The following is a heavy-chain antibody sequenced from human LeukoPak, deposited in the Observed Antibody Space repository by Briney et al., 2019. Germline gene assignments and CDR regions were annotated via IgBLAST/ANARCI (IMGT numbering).Heavy chain of an antibody. CDR3: ACWGGGNQGH. CDR2: INPNSDDT. J-gene: IGHJ4*02. CDR1: GYTFTSYY. D-gene: IGHD4-23*01. Sequence: ASVKVSCKASGYTFTSYYMHWVRQAPGQGLEWMGRINPNSDDTIYAQNFQGRVTVTRDTSISTAYMELSRLRSDDTAVYYCACWGGGNQGHWGQGTLVTVSS. V-gene: IGHV1-2*06.